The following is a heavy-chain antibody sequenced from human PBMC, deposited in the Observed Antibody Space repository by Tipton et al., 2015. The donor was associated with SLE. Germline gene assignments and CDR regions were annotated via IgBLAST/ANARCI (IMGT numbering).Heavy chain of an antibody. D-gene: IGHD2-21*01. CDR3: ARDLGTDSPYYLDY. CDR2: IYYSGST. CDR1: GASISNYY. J-gene: IGHJ4*02. V-gene: IGHV4-59*12. Sequence: TLSLTCSVSGASISNYYWSWIRQPPGKGLEWIGYIYYSGSTNYNPSLKSRVTISGDTSKNQFSLKLNSVTAADTAVYYCARDLGTDSPYYLDYWGQGTLVTVSS.